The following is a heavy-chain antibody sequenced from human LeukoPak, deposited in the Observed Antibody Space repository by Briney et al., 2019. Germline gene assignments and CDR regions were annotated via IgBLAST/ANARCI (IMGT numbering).Heavy chain of an antibody. Sequence: SETLSLTCAVYGGSFSGYYWSWIRQPPGKGLGWIGEINHSGSTNYNPSLKSRVTISVDTSKNQFSLKLSSVTAADTAVYYCARVPVLDVLVVYEEDNWGQGTLVTVSS. D-gene: IGHD2-8*02. V-gene: IGHV4-34*01. CDR2: INHSGST. J-gene: IGHJ4*02. CDR1: GGSFSGYY. CDR3: ARVPVLDVLVVYEEDN.